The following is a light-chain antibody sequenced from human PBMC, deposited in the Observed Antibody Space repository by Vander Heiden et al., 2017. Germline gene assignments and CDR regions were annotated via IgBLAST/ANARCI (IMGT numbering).Light chain of an antibody. CDR2: EVS. CDR1: SSDVGGYNY. Sequence: QSALTQPASVSGSPGQSITISCTGTSSDVGGYNYVSWYQQHTGKAPKLMIYEVSNRPSGVSNRFSGSKSGNTASLTISGLQAEDEADYYGSSYTSSSTWVFGGGTKLTVL. J-gene: IGLJ3*02. V-gene: IGLV2-14*01. CDR3: SSYTSSSTWV.